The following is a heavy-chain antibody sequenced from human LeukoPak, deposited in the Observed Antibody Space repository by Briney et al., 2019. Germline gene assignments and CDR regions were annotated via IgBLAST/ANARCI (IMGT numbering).Heavy chain of an antibody. D-gene: IGHD5-18*01. V-gene: IGHV3-48*04. CDR1: GFTFSGYK. CDR3: ARDCERGYSCGLC. CDR2: ISSSAGTI. Sequence: GGSLRLSCGASGFTFSGYKMNWVRQAPGKGLEWVSYISSSAGTIYYADSVKGRFTISRDNAKNSVYLQMNSLRAEDTAVYYCARDCERGYSCGLCWGQGTLVTVSS. J-gene: IGHJ4*02.